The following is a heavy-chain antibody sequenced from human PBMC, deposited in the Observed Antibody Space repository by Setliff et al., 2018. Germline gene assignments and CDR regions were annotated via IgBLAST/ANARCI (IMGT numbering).Heavy chain of an antibody. Sequence: ASVKVSCKAPGYTFNNYGIIWVRQAPGQGPEWMGWISAYSGETNYAQIFQGRVTMTTDTPTSTAYMELRSLTSDDTAVYYCARGQTLRHFDWPTAFDYWGLGTLVTSPQ. V-gene: IGHV1-18*01. D-gene: IGHD3-9*01. CDR1: GYTFNNYG. CDR3: ARGQTLRHFDWPTAFDY. J-gene: IGHJ4*02. CDR2: ISAYSGET.